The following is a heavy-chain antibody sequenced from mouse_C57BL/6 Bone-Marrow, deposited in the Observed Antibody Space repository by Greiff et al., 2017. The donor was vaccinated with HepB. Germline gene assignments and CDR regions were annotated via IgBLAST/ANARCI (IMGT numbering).Heavy chain of an antibody. CDR2: ISSGGSYT. Sequence: EVQLMESGGDLVKPGGSLKLSCAASGFTFSSYGMSWVRQTPDKRLEWVATISSGGSYTYYPDSVKGRFTISRDNAKNTLYLQMSSLKSEDTAMYYCARLGRDYWGQGTTLTVSS. CDR1: GFTFSSYG. CDR3: ARLGRDY. J-gene: IGHJ2*01. V-gene: IGHV5-6*01. D-gene: IGHD4-1*01.